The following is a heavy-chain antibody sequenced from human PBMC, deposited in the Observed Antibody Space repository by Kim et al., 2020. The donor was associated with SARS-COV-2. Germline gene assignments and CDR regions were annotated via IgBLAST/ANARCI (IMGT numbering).Heavy chain of an antibody. V-gene: IGHV1-69*13. J-gene: IGHJ6*02. Sequence: SVKVSCKASGGTFSSYAISWVRQAPGQGLEWMGGIIPIFGTANYAQKFQGRVTITADESTSTAYMELSSLRSEDTAVYYCATSAIVATIRYYYGMDVWGQGTTVTVSS. CDR3: ATSAIVATIRYYYGMDV. CDR2: IIPIFGTA. D-gene: IGHD5-12*01. CDR1: GGTFSSYA.